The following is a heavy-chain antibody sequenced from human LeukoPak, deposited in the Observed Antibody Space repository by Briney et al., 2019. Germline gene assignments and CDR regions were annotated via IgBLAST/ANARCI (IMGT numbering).Heavy chain of an antibody. V-gene: IGHV3-64*01. CDR3: ATYRLIGNFDY. Sequence: PGRSLRLSCAASGFTFSSYAMHWVRQAPGKGLEYVSAISSNGGSTYYANSVKGRFTISRDNSKNTLYLQMGSLRAEDMAVYYCATYRLIGNFDYWGQGTLVTVSS. CDR1: GFTFSSYA. D-gene: IGHD2-21*01. CDR2: ISSNGGST. J-gene: IGHJ4*02.